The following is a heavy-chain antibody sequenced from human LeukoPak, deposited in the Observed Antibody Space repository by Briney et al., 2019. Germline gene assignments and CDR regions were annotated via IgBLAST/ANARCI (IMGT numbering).Heavy chain of an antibody. D-gene: IGHD1-20*01. CDR3: AKDRFRVITGTTALWFDP. CDR2: IRYDGSNK. CDR1: RFSFSSYG. V-gene: IGHV3-30*02. J-gene: IGHJ5*02. Sequence: PGGSLRLSCAASRFSFSSYGMHWVRQGPGKGLEWVAFIRYDGSNKYYADSVKGRFTISRDNSKNTLYLQMNSLRAEDTAVYYCAKDRFRVITGTTALWFDPWGQGTQVTVSS.